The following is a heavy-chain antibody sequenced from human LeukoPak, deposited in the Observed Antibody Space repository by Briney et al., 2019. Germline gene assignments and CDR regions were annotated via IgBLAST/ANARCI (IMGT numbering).Heavy chain of an antibody. V-gene: IGHV1-2*02. CDR1: GYTFTGPY. J-gene: IGHJ4*02. CDR2: INPNSGGT. CDR3: ARVEYCTKGVCINFDL. Sequence: APLKVSCKASGYTFTGPYIHWMRQAPGQGLEWMGWINPNSGGTKYAQKFQGRVTVTRDTSTSTVYMELSGLRADDTAAYYCARVEYCTKGVCINFDLWGQGTLVTVSS. D-gene: IGHD2-8*01.